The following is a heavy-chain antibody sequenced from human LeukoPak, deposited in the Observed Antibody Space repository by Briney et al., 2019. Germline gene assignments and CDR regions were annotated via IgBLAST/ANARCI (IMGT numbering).Heavy chain of an antibody. J-gene: IGHJ4*02. CDR2: IIPIFGTA. CDR3: ARGGHDILTGYYFPLDY. V-gene: IGHV1-69*05. D-gene: IGHD3-9*01. CDR1: GGTFSSYA. Sequence: SVKVSCKASGGTFSSYAISLVRQAPGQGLEWMGGIIPIFGTANYAQKLQGRVTITTDESTSTAYMELSSLRSEDTAVYYCARGGHDILTGYYFPLDYWGQGTLVTVSS.